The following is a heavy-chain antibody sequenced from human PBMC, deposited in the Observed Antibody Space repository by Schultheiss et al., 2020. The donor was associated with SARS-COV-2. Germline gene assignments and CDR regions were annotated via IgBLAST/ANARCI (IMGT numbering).Heavy chain of an antibody. J-gene: IGHJ5*02. CDR1: GYTFTSYA. D-gene: IGHD2-15*01. Sequence: ASVKVSCKASGYTFTSYAMHWVRQAPGQRLEWMGWINAGNGNTKYSQKFQGRVTITRDTSASTAYMELSSLRSEDTAVYYCATDPVVLGGFDPWGQGTLVTVSS. V-gene: IGHV1-3*01. CDR3: ATDPVVLGGFDP. CDR2: INAGNGNT.